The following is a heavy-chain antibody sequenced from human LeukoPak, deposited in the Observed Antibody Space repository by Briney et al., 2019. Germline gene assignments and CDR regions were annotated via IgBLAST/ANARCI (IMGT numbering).Heavy chain of an antibody. CDR1: GFTFSNYA. Sequence: GGSLRLSCGASGFTFSNYAMSWVRQGTGKGLVWVSGISGSGGSTDYADSVKGRFTISRDNSENTLYLQMNSLRAEDTAVYYCAKDSARAYSYAYSDYWGQGTLVTVSS. J-gene: IGHJ4*02. V-gene: IGHV3-23*01. D-gene: IGHD5-18*01. CDR3: AKDSARAYSYAYSDY. CDR2: ISGSGGST.